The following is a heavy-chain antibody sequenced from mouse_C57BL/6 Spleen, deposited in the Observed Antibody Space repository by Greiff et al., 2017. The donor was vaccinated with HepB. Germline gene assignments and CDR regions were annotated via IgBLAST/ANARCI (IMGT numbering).Heavy chain of an antibody. V-gene: IGHV5-4*01. Sequence: EVHLVESGGGLVKPGGSLKLSCAASGFTFSSYAMSWVRQTPEKRLEWVATISDGGSYTYYPDNVKGRFTISRDNAKNNLYLQMSHLKSEDTAMYYCAREKGKHLDSWGQGTTHTVSS. CDR3: AREKGKHLDS. J-gene: IGHJ2*01. CDR2: ISDGGSYT. CDR1: GFTFSSYA.